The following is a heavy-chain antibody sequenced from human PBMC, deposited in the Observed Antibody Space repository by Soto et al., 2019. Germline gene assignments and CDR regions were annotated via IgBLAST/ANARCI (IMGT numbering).Heavy chain of an antibody. J-gene: IGHJ3*02. CDR2: IYFSGST. D-gene: IGHD1-26*01. V-gene: IGHV4-31*03. CDR3: ARGTPGGGWGAFDI. Sequence: QVQLQESGPGLVKPSQTLSLTCTVSGGSISSGGYYWNWIRQHAWKGMEWIGYIYFSGSTSYTPSLKSRVTMSLVTSRSQFSLKLSSVAAAGTAVFYCARGTPGGGWGAFDIWGQGTMVTVSS. CDR1: GGSISSGGYY.